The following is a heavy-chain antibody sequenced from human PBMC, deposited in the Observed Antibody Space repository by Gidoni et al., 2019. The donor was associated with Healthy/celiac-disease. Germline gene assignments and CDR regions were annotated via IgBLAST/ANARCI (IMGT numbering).Heavy chain of an antibody. D-gene: IGHD6-13*01. CDR1: GYTFTRYY. Sequence: QVQLVQSGAEVKKPGASVKVSCKASGYTFTRYYMHWVRQAPGQGLEWMGIINPSGGSTSYAQKFQGRVTMTRDTSTSTVYMELSSLRSEDTAVYYCVRVAAAGRAGFDYWGQGTLVTVSS. J-gene: IGHJ4*02. CDR2: INPSGGST. CDR3: VRVAAAGRAGFDY. V-gene: IGHV1-46*01.